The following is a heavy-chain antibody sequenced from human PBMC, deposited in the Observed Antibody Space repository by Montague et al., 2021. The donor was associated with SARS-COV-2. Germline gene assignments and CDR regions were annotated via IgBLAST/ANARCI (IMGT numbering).Heavy chain of an antibody. J-gene: IGHJ5*02. CDR2: IYYTRST. CDR3: VNENWNNGQGFDP. Sequence: TLSLTCTVSGGPISSGDYYWTWIRQHPGKGLEWIGYIYYTRSTYYNPSLKSRVTISLDTSKNQFSLKLGSVTAADTAVYFCVNENWNNGQGFDPWGQGTLVTVSS. CDR1: GGPISSGDYY. D-gene: IGHD1/OR15-1a*01. V-gene: IGHV4-31*03.